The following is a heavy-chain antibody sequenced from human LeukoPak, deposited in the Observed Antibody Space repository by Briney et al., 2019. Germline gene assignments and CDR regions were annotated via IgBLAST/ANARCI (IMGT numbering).Heavy chain of an antibody. CDR3: ARENDQGFDY. CDR2: FGTRSTSI. J-gene: IGHJ4*02. CDR1: EFTFTTYS. Sequence: GGSLRLSCAASEFTFTTYSMNWVRQAPGKGLEWVSSFGTRSTSIYYARSVTGRFIISRDNAKNSLYLQMNSLRAEDTAVYYCARENDQGFDYWGQGTLVTVSS. V-gene: IGHV3-21*01. D-gene: IGHD3-16*01.